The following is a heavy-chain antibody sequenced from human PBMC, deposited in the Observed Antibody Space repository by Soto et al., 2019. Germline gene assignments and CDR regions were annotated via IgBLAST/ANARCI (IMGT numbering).Heavy chain of an antibody. CDR1: GGSISSSSYY. V-gene: IGHV4-39*01. Sequence: SDTLSLTCTVSGGSISSSSYYWGWIRQPPGKGLEWIGSIYYSGSTYYNPSLKSRVTISVDTSKNQFSLKLSSVTAADTAVYYCARNAVPAAPFKASSSSSTNDWFDPWGQGTLVTVSS. J-gene: IGHJ5*02. CDR2: IYYSGST. D-gene: IGHD2-2*01. CDR3: ARNAVPAAPFKASSSSSTNDWFDP.